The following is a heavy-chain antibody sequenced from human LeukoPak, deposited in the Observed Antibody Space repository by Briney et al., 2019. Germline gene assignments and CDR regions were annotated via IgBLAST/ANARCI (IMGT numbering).Heavy chain of an antibody. CDR2: ITGSSSYI. CDR3: ARVLGIVGG. J-gene: IGHJ4*02. Sequence: PGGSLRLSCAASGFTFSTYYMNWVRQAPGKGLEWVSFITGSSSYIYYTDSVKGRFTISRDNAKNSLYLQMNSLGAEDTAVYYCARVLGIVGGWGQGTLVTVSS. D-gene: IGHD1-26*01. CDR1: GFTFSTYY. V-gene: IGHV3-21*01.